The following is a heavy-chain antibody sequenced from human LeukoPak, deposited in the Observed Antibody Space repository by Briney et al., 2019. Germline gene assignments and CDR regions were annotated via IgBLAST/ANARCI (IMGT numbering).Heavy chain of an antibody. CDR1: GFTVSGYS. J-gene: IGHJ4*02. Sequence: SGRSLRLSCAASGFTVSGYSMHWVRQAPGKGLEWVAVISYDRDNKYYADSVWGRFTISRDTSNNTLYLHLNSLRAEDTAVYYCARDPFGGKIFDFWGQGTLVTVSS. CDR3: ARDPFGGKIFDF. D-gene: IGHD3-10*01. V-gene: IGHV3-30*14. CDR2: ISYDRDNK.